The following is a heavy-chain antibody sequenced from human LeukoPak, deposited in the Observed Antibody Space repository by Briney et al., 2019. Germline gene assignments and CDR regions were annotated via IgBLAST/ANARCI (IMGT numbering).Heavy chain of an antibody. Sequence: ASVKVSCKASGHTFTSYGISWVRQAPGQGLEWMGWISAYNGNTNYAQKLQGRVTMTTDTSTSTAYMELRSLRSDDTAVYYCARDMGYYGSGSPDYFDYWGQGTLVTVSS. D-gene: IGHD3-10*01. J-gene: IGHJ4*02. CDR3: ARDMGYYGSGSPDYFDY. V-gene: IGHV1-18*04. CDR1: GHTFTSYG. CDR2: ISAYNGNT.